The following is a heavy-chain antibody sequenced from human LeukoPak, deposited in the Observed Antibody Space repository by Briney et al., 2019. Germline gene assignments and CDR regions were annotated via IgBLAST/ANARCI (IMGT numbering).Heavy chain of an antibody. D-gene: IGHD3-22*01. CDR1: GGSISSYY. J-gene: IGHJ6*02. CDR2: IYYSGST. V-gene: IGHV4-59*01. CDR3: ARVVDSSGYYYLYYYYGMDV. Sequence: SETLSLTYTVSGGSISSYYWSWIRQPPGKGLEWIGYIYYSGSTNYNPSLKSRVTISVDTSKNQFSLKLSSVTAADTAVYYCARVVDSSGYYYLYYYYGMDVWGQGTTVTVSS.